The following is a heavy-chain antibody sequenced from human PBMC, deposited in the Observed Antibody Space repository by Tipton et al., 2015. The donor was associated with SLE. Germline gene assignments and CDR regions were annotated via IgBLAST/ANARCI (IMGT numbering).Heavy chain of an antibody. CDR3: AMGGGSYQELAEYFQH. Sequence: LRLSCTVSGGSISSSSYYWGWIRQPPGKGLEWIGSIYYSGSTYYNPSLKSRVTISVDTSKNQFSLKLSSVTAADTAVYYCAMGGGSYQELAEYFQHWGRGTLVTVSS. CDR2: IYYSGST. D-gene: IGHD1-26*01. J-gene: IGHJ1*01. CDR1: GGSISSSSYY. V-gene: IGHV4-39*07.